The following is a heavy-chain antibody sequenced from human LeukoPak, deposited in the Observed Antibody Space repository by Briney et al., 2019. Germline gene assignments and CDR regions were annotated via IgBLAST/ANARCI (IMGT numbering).Heavy chain of an antibody. CDR1: GGSISSSSYY. J-gene: IGHJ5*02. D-gene: IGHD3-10*01. CDR2: IYYSGST. V-gene: IGHV4-39*07. Sequence: SETLSLTCTVSGGSISSSSYYWGWIRQPPGKGLEWIGSIYYSGSTYYNPSLKSRVTISVDTSKNQFSLKLGSVTAADTAVYYCARGGGVIWFGMGHWFDPWGQGTLVTVSS. CDR3: ARGGGVIWFGMGHWFDP.